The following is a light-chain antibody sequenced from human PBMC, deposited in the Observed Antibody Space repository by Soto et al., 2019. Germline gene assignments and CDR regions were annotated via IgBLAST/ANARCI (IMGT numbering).Light chain of an antibody. CDR1: QSVSSN. CDR3: QQYNNWPWT. V-gene: IGKV3-15*01. CDR2: GAS. J-gene: IGKJ1*01. Sequence: EIVMTQSPATLSVSPGERATLSCRASQSVSSNLAWYQQKPGQAPRLLIYGASTRATGIPARFSGSGSGTESTLTISSLQSEDFAVYYFQQYNNWPWTFGQGTKVEIK.